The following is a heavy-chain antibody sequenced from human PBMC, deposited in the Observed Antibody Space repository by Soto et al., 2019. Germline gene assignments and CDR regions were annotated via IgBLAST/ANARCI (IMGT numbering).Heavy chain of an antibody. D-gene: IGHD2-15*01. CDR2: ISYDGSNK. CDR3: AKDSVYCSGGSCYSRPFDY. CDR1: GFTFSSYG. Sequence: QVQLVESGGGVVQPGRSLRLSCAASGFTFSSYGMHWVHQAPGKGLEWVAVISYDGSNKYYADSVKGRFTISRDNSKNTLYLQMNSLRAEDTAVCYCAKDSVYCSGGSCYSRPFDYWGQGTLVTVSS. J-gene: IGHJ4*02. V-gene: IGHV3-30*18.